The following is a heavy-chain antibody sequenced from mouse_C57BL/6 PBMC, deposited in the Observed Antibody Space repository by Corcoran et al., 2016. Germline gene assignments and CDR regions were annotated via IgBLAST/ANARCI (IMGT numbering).Heavy chain of an antibody. V-gene: IGHV1-26*01. Sequence: EVQLQQSGPELVKPGASVKISCKASGYTFTDYYMNWVKQSHGKSLEWIGDINPNNGGTSYNQKFKGKATLTVDKSSSTAYMELRSLTSEDSAVYYCAGDYDPFAYWGQGTLVTVSA. CDR3: AGDYDPFAY. CDR1: GYTFTDYY. J-gene: IGHJ3*01. CDR2: INPNNGGT. D-gene: IGHD2-4*01.